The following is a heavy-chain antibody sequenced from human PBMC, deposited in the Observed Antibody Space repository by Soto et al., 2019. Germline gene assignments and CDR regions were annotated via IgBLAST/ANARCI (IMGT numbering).Heavy chain of an antibody. J-gene: IGHJ6*02. D-gene: IGHD2-15*01. CDR3: ARDDAVALPFPSSLVV. CDR1: GGSISSGYY. Sequence: ASETLSLTCTVSGGSISSGYYWSWIRQHPGKGLEWIGYIYYSGNTYYNPSLKSRVSISLDTSKSQFSLKLDSVTAADTAVYYCARDDAVALPFPSSLVVLCPGTTVAVS. V-gene: IGHV4-31*03. CDR2: IYYSGNT.